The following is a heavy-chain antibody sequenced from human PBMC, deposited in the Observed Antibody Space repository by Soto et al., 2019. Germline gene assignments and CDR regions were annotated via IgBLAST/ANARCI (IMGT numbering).Heavy chain of an antibody. CDR1: GGSISSYY. D-gene: IGHD4-17*01. Sequence: PSETLSLTCTVPGGSISSYYWSWIRQPPGKGLEWIGYIYYSGSTNYNPSLKSRVTISVDTSKNQFSLKLSSVTAADTAVYYCARSPVTTYYFDYWGQGTLVTVSS. CDR3: ARSPVTTYYFDY. V-gene: IGHV4-59*01. J-gene: IGHJ4*02. CDR2: IYYSGST.